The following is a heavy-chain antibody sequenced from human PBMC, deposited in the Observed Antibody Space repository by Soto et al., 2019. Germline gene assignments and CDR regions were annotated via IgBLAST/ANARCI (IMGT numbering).Heavy chain of an antibody. D-gene: IGHD3-3*01. CDR3: ARNGSYYDFWSGYYFGGGMDV. CDR2: INHSGST. J-gene: IGHJ6*02. Sequence: QVQLQQWGAGLLKPSETLSLTCAVYGGSFSGYYWSWIRQPPGKGLEWIGEINHSGSTNYNPSLKRRVTTSVDTSKNQFSLKLSFVTAADTAVYYCARNGSYYDFWSGYYFGGGMDVWGQGTTVTVSS. CDR1: GGSFSGYY. V-gene: IGHV4-34*01.